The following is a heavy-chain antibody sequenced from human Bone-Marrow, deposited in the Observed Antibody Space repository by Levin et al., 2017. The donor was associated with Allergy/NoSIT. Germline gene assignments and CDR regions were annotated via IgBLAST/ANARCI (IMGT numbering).Heavy chain of an antibody. CDR1: GASIRDDDYY. CDR3: ASARGYGSGPLDY. CDR2: THYSRTP. Sequence: SETLSLTCSVSGASIRDDDYYWTWIRQPPGTGLEWIGYTHYSRTPYYNPSLKSRVAISLDTSKNEFSLILTSVTAADPAVYYCASARGYGSGPLDYWGQGTLAPVSS. D-gene: IGHD3-10*01. J-gene: IGHJ4*02. V-gene: IGHV4-30-4*01.